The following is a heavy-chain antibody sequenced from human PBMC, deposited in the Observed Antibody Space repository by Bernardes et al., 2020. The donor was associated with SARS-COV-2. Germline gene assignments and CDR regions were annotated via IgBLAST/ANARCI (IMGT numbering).Heavy chain of an antibody. Sequence: GGSLRLSCAASGFTLSRYWMSWVRKAPGKGLEWVANIKQDGSETYYVDSVKGRFTISRDNAKNSLYLQMNSLRAEDTAVYYCARDFLGVGAIPDYWGQGTLVTVSS. CDR1: GFTLSRYW. CDR2: IKQDGSET. D-gene: IGHD1-26*01. CDR3: ARDFLGVGAIPDY. V-gene: IGHV3-7*04. J-gene: IGHJ4*02.